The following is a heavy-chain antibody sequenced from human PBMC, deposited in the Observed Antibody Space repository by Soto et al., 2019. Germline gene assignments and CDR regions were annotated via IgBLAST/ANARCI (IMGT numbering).Heavy chain of an antibody. J-gene: IGHJ4*02. Sequence: QLQLQESGPGLVKPSETLSLTCTVSGGSISSSSYYWGWIRQPPGKGLEWIGSIYYSGSTYYNPSLKSRVTISVDTSKNQFSLKLSSVTAADTAVYYCARLDYGGLPFHWGQGTLVTVSS. D-gene: IGHD4-17*01. CDR3: ARLDYGGLPFH. V-gene: IGHV4-39*01. CDR1: GGSISSSSYY. CDR2: IYYSGST.